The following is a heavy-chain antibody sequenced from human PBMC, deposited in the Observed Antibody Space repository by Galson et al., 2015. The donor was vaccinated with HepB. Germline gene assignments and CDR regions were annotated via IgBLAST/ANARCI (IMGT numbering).Heavy chain of an antibody. Sequence: SLRLSCAASGFTFSSYAMSWVRQAPGKGLEWVSAISGSGGSTYYADSVKGRFTISRDNSKNTLYLQMNSLRAEDTAVYYCAKSPLTPRPYDYIWGSYRYDSYYMDVWGKGTTVTVSS. CDR1: GFTFSSYA. J-gene: IGHJ6*03. CDR2: ISGSGGST. V-gene: IGHV3-23*01. D-gene: IGHD3-16*02. CDR3: AKSPLTPRPYDYIWGSYRYDSYYMDV.